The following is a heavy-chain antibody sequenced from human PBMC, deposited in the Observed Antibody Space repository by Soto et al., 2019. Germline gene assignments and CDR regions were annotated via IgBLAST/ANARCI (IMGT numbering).Heavy chain of an antibody. CDR2: IWYDGIKK. CDR3: VRDHSGYYLDY. J-gene: IGHJ4*02. Sequence: GGSLRLSCAASGFTFSSYGMHWVRQAPGKGLEWVAVIWYDGIKKYYADSAKGRFTISRDNSKNTLYLQMDSLRAEDTAVYYCVRDHSGYYLDYWGQGALVTVSS. V-gene: IGHV3-33*01. CDR1: GFTFSSYG. D-gene: IGHD3-22*01.